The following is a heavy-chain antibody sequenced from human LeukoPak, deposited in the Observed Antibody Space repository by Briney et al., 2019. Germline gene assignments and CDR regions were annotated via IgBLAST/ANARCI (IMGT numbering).Heavy chain of an antibody. CDR3: ARIGWCSGGSCYGDAFDI. J-gene: IGHJ3*02. D-gene: IGHD2-15*01. V-gene: IGHV3-53*01. CDR2: IYSGGST. Sequence: GGSLRLSCAASGFTVSSNYMSWVRQAPGKGLEWVSVIYSGGSTYYADSVKGRFTISRDNSKNTLYLQMNSLRAEDTAVYYWARIGWCSGGSCYGDAFDIWGQGTMVTVSS. CDR1: GFTVSSNY.